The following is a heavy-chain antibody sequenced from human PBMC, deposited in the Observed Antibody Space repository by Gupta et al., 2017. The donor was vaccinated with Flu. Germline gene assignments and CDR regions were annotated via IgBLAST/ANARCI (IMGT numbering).Heavy chain of an antibody. CDR3: ARGHWAN. V-gene: IGHV3-48*03. CDR2: ISSRGVT. Sequence: EVQLVESGGGLVQPGGSLRLSCDASGFTLSSYDMSWVRQAPGRGLEWVSFISSRGVTYYGDPVRGRFTISRDNAKNSLYLQMSGLRDEDTAVYYCARGHWANWGQGTLGTVSS. D-gene: IGHD3-16*01. CDR1: GFTLSSYD. J-gene: IGHJ4*02.